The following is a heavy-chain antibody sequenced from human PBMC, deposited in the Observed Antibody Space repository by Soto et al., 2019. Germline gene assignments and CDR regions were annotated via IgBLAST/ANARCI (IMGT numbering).Heavy chain of an antibody. CDR2: IKSKTDGGTT. Sequence: GVSLRLSFAASVFTFSNACMSWVRQAPGKGLEWVGRIKSKTDGGTTDYAAPVKGRFTISRDDSKNTLYLQMNSLRSEDTAVYYCARGPGFDPWGQGTLVTVSS. V-gene: IGHV3-15*01. CDR3: ARGPGFDP. J-gene: IGHJ5*02. CDR1: VFTFSNAC.